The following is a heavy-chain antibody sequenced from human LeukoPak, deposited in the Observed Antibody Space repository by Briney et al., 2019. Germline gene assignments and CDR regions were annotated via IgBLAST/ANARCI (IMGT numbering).Heavy chain of an antibody. D-gene: IGHD6-13*01. CDR2: MNPNSGNT. J-gene: IGHJ6*03. CDR3: ARSVRRTSWPQTRISYYYYMDV. V-gene: IGHV1-8*01. CDR1: GYTFTSCD. Sequence: ASVKVSCKASGYTFTSCDINWVRQATGQGLEWMGWMNPNSGNTGYAQKFQGRVTMTRNTSISTAYMELSSLRSEDTAVYYCARSVRRTSWPQTRISYYYYMDVWGKGTTVTVSS.